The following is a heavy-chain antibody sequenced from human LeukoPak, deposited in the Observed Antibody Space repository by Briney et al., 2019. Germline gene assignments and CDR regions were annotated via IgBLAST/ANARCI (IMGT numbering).Heavy chain of an antibody. CDR1: GYTFTSYG. J-gene: IGHJ4*02. D-gene: IGHD2-15*01. CDR3: ARVLFFCRGGSSPFDY. CDR2: ISTYNGNT. V-gene: IGHV1-18*01. Sequence: GASVKVSCKASGYTFTSYGISWVRQAPGQGLEWMGWISTYNGNTNYAQKLQGRVTITTDTSTSTAYMELRSLRSDDPAVYYWARVLFFCRGGSSPFDYGGQGTRVPVPS.